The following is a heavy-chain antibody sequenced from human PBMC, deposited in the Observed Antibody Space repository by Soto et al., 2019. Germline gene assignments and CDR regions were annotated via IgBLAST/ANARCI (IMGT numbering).Heavy chain of an antibody. CDR1: GGTFSSYA. CDR2: IIPIFGTA. Sequence: GASVKVSCKASGGTFSSYAISWVRQAPGQGLEWMGGIIPIFGTANYAQKFQGRVTITADESTSTAYMELSSLRSEDTAVYYCARAEDYGSGSYRGHYYYYGMDVSGQGTTVTVSS. J-gene: IGHJ6*02. V-gene: IGHV1-69*13. D-gene: IGHD3-10*01. CDR3: ARAEDYGSGSYRGHYYYYGMDV.